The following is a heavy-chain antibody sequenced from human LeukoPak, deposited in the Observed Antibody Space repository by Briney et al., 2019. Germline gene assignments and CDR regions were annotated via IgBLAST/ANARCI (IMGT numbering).Heavy chain of an antibody. V-gene: IGHV4-4*02. CDR1: GGSISSSNW. J-gene: IGHJ4*02. D-gene: IGHD1-26*01. Sequence: SGTLSLTCAISGGSISSSNWWSWVRQPPGKGLEWIGEIYHSGSTNYNPSLKSRVTISVDKSKNQFSLKLSSVTAADTAVYYCARDRQNSGSYTGSFDYWGQGTLVTVSS. CDR3: ARDRQNSGSYTGSFDY. CDR2: IYHSGST.